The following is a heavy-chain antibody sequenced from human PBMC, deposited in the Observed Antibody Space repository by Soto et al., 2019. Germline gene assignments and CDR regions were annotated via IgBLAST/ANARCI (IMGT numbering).Heavy chain of an antibody. V-gene: IGHV5-51*01. D-gene: IGHD3-22*01. CDR3: ATFTTSGAPQGGLAV. Sequence: GESLKISCTGSGYSFSTYWIAWVRQMPGKGLEWMGIIYPGDADTRYSPSFQGQVTFSADKSVRSAYLQWTSLQASDTAMYYCATFTTSGAPQGGLAVWGQGTSVTVSS. CDR1: GYSFSTYW. J-gene: IGHJ6*02. CDR2: IYPGDADT.